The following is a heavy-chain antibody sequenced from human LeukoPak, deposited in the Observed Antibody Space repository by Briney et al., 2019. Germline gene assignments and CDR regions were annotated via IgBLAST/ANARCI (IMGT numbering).Heavy chain of an antibody. Sequence: GGSLRLSCAASGFTFSSYWMSWVRQAPGKGLEWVAFIRYDGSNKYYADSVKGRFTISRDNSKNTLYLQMNSLRAEDTAVYYCAKGSSSFDFWSGYYPRVVWGQGTLVTVSS. V-gene: IGHV3-30*02. CDR2: IRYDGSNK. J-gene: IGHJ4*02. CDR1: GFTFSSYW. D-gene: IGHD3-3*01. CDR3: AKGSSSFDFWSGYYPRVV.